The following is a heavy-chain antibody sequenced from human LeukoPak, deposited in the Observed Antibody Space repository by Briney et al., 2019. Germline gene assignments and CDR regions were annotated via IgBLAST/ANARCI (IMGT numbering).Heavy chain of an antibody. D-gene: IGHD6-6*01. CDR2: ISGAGAGT. CDR1: GFTFSSYA. Sequence: PGGSLRLSCAASGFTFSSYAMSWVRQAPGKGLEWVSGISGAGAGTYYADSVKGRFTVSRDSSRNTVSLQMNGLRTEDTAVYYCARSSVAATKGRYYFDYWGQGTLVTVSS. V-gene: IGHV3-23*01. J-gene: IGHJ4*02. CDR3: ARSSVAATKGRYYFDY.